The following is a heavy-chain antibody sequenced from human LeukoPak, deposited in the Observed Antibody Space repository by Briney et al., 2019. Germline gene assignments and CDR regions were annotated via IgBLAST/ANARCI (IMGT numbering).Heavy chain of an antibody. J-gene: IGHJ4*02. CDR1: GYTFTGYY. V-gene: IGHV1-2*02. CDR2: INPNSGGT. D-gene: IGHD2-21*02. Sequence: GASVKVSCKASGYTFTGYYMHWVRQAPGQGLEWMGWINPNSGGTNYAQKFQGRVTMTRDTSISTAHMELSRLRSDDTAVYYCARDGGVVVTEPLDYWGQATLVTVSS. CDR3: ARDGGVVVTEPLDY.